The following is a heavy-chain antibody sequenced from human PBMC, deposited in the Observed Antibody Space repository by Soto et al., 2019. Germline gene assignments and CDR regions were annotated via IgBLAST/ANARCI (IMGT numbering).Heavy chain of an antibody. D-gene: IGHD1-1*01. CDR2: INPKNGAT. CDR3: ARVGTGRVSYLRSFGLYDYYYGMEV. J-gene: IGHJ6*02. Sequence: ASVKVSCKASGYSFTGYSMHWVRQAPGQGLEWMGWINPKNGATNYARKFQGWVTMIRDTSMSTAYMELRSLRSDDTAVYYCARVGTGRVSYLRSFGLYDYYYGMEVWGQGTTVPVSS. V-gene: IGHV1-2*04. CDR1: GYSFTGYS.